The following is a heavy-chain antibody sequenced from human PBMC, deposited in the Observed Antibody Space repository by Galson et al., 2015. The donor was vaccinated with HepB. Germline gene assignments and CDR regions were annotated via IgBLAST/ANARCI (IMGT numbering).Heavy chain of an antibody. CDR1: GFTFSSYD. Sequence: SLRLACAASGFTFSSYDMHWVRQVTGKGLEWVSAINTIGDTYYPGPVKGRFTISRENAKNSLYLQMNSLRAGDTAVYYCARAQPGTGWNYIDVWGKGTTVTVSS. CDR3: ARAQPGTGWNYIDV. D-gene: IGHD6-19*01. J-gene: IGHJ6*03. CDR2: INTIGDT. V-gene: IGHV3-13*01.